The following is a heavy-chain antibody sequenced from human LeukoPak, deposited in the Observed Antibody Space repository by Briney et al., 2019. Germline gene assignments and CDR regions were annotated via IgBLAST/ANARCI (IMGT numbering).Heavy chain of an antibody. CDR1: GYTFTGYY. CDR3: ARGGDYYDSSGYCYHDY. J-gene: IGHJ4*02. V-gene: IGHV1-2*02. D-gene: IGHD3-22*01. CDR2: INPNSGGT. Sequence: ASVKVSCKASGYTFTGYYMHWVRQAPGQGLEWMGWINPNSGGTNYAQKFQGRVTMTRDTSISTAYMELGRLRSDDTAVYYCARGGDYYDSSGYCYHDYWGQGTLVTVSS.